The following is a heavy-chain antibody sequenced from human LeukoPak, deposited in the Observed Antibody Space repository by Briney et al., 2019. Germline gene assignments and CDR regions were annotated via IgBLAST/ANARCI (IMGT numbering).Heavy chain of an antibody. CDR3: ARGGHIVVVTAIGRYYFDY. J-gene: IGHJ4*02. D-gene: IGHD2-21*02. CDR1: GFTFSSYS. V-gene: IGHV3-48*04. CDR2: ISSSSSTI. Sequence: GGSLRLSCAASGFTFSSYSMNWVRQAPGKGLEWVSYISSSSSTIYYADSVKGRFTISRDNAKNSLYLQMNSLRAEDTAVYYCARGGHIVVVTAIGRYYFDYWGQGTLVTVSS.